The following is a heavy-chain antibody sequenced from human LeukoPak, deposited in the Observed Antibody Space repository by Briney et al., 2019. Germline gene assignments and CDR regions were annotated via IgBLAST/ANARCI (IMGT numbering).Heavy chain of an antibody. CDR1: GGSISSYY. J-gene: IGHJ1*01. D-gene: IGHD6-6*01. Sequence: PSETLSLTCTVSGGSISSYYWSWIRQPPGKGLEWIGYIYYSGSTNYNPSLKSRVTISVDTSKNQFSLKLSSVTAADTAVYYRARQEHSSSSSEYFQHWGQGTLVTVSS. CDR2: IYYSGST. V-gene: IGHV4-59*01. CDR3: ARQEHSSSSSEYFQH.